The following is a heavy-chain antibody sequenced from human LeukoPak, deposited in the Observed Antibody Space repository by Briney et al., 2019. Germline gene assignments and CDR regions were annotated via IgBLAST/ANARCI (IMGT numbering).Heavy chain of an antibody. CDR2: ISPGSGTK. D-gene: IGHD1-26*01. J-gene: IGHJ4*02. V-gene: IGHV3-48*01. CDR3: ARVSVVGATTHFDY. CDR1: GFTFSNYD. Sequence: PGGSLRLSCAASGFTFSNYDMHWVRQAPGKGLEWVSYISPGSGTKFYGDSVKGRFTISRDNAQNSLYLQMNSLRAEDTAVYYCARVSVVGATTHFDYWGQGTLVTVSS.